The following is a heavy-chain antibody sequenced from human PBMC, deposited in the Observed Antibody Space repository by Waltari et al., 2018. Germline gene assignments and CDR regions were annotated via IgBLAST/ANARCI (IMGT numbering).Heavy chain of an antibody. V-gene: IGHV3-23*01. Sequence: EVQLLESGGGLAQPGGSLRLSCEASEFTFSNYAMSWVRQAPGRGLECISGISGSGDSTYYAESVTGRFTISRDNSKNTLYLQMNSLRAEDTAVYYCANSTLKGYYWGQGTLVTVSS. CDR1: EFTFSNYA. CDR3: ANSTLKGYY. CDR2: ISGSGDST. J-gene: IGHJ4*02.